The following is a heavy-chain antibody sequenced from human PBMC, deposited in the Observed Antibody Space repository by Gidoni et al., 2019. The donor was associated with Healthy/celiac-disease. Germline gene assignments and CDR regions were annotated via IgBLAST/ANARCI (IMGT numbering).Heavy chain of an antibody. J-gene: IGHJ4*02. CDR3: ARDFNRDRVLSTTQGSGEDY. V-gene: IGHV3-48*02. CDR2: ISSSSSTI. Sequence: EVQLVESGGGLVQPGGSLRLSCAASGFTFSSYSMNWVRQAPGKGLEWVSYISSSSSTIYYADSVKGRFTISRDNAKNSLYLQMNSLRDEDTAVYYCARDFNRDRVLSTTQGSGEDYWGQGTLVTVSS. CDR1: GFTFSSYS. D-gene: IGHD2-8*01.